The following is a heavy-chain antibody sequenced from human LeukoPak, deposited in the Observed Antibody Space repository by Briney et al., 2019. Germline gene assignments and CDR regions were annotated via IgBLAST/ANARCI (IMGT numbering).Heavy chain of an antibody. D-gene: IGHD4-17*01. V-gene: IGHV3-30*04. J-gene: IGHJ4*02. CDR3: ARATVTTFQVDY. CDR2: ISYDGSNK. CDR1: GFTFSSYA. Sequence: GGSLRLSCAASGFTFSSYAMHWVRQAPGKGLEWVAVISYDGSNKYYADSVKGRFTISRDNSKNTLYLQMNSLRAEDTAVYYCARATVTTFQVDYWGQGTLVTVSS.